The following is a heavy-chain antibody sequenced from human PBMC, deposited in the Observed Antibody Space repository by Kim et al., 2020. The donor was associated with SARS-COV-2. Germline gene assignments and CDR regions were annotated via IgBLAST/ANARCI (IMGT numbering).Heavy chain of an antibody. Sequence: GGSLRLSCAASGFTFSSYAMHWVRQAPGKGLEWVAVISYDGSNKYYADSVKGRFTISRDNSKNTLYLQMNSLRAEDTAVYYCARSPVVVAAPPVDYWGQG. D-gene: IGHD2-15*01. CDR1: GFTFSSYA. CDR2: ISYDGSNK. CDR3: ARSPVVVAAPPVDY. J-gene: IGHJ4*02. V-gene: IGHV3-30*04.